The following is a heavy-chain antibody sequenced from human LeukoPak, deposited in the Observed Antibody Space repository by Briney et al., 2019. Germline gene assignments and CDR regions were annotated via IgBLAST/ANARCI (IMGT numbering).Heavy chain of an antibody. D-gene: IGHD5/OR15-5a*01. CDR3: ARAGVSRAFDI. J-gene: IGHJ3*02. V-gene: IGHV1-2*02. Sequence: ASVKVSCKASGYTLTGYYMHWVRQAPGQGLEWMGWINPNSGGTNYAQKFQGRVTMTRDTSVSTAYMELIRLRSDDTAVYYCARAGVSRAFDIWGQGTMVTVSS. CDR2: INPNSGGT. CDR1: GYTLTGYY.